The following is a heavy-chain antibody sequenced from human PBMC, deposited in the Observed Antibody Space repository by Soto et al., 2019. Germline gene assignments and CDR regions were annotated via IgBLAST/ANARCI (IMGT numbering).Heavy chain of an antibody. CDR2: IYSGGST. D-gene: IGHD2-2*03. CDR3: ASGSRYYYYGMVV. J-gene: IGHJ6*02. Sequence: GALRLSCAASGFTVSSNYMSWVRQAPGKGLEWVSVIYSGGSTYYADSVKGRFTISRDNSKNTLYLQMNSLTAEDTAVYYCASGSRYYYYGMVVWGQGTTVTVSS. CDR1: GFTVSSNY. V-gene: IGHV3-53*01.